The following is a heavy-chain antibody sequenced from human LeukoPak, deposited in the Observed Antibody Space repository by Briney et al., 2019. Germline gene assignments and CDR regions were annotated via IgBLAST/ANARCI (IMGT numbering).Heavy chain of an antibody. V-gene: IGHV4-59*12. CDR3: AKGAGGFSYYNWFDP. CDR1: GGSISSYY. CDR2: IYYSGST. J-gene: IGHJ5*02. Sequence: SETLSLTCTVPGGSISSYYWSWIRQPPGKGLEWIGYIYYSGSTNYNPSLKSRVTISVDTSKNQFSLKLASVTAADTAIYYCAKGAGGFSYYNWFDPWGQGTLVTVSS. D-gene: IGHD5-18*01.